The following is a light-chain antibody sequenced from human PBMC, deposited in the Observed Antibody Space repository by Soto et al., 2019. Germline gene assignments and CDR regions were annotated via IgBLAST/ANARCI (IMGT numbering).Light chain of an antibody. CDR1: QSISSY. Sequence: DLQMTQSPSSLSASVGDRVTITCRASQSISSYLNWYQQKPGKAPKLLIYAASSLQSGVPSRFSGSGSGTDFTLTISSLQPEDFATYYCQQNYSTPQTFGQGTKVEIK. J-gene: IGKJ1*01. V-gene: IGKV1-39*01. CDR2: AAS. CDR3: QQNYSTPQT.